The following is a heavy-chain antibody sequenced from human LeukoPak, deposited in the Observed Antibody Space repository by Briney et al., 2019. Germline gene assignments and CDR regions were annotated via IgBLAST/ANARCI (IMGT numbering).Heavy chain of an antibody. CDR2: ISISSSYT. CDR3: ARDRGVMTTDAFDI. V-gene: IGHV3-11*05. Sequence: GGSLRLSCAASGFTFSDYYMSWIRQAPGKGLEWLSYISISSSYTNYADSVKGRFTISRDNAKNSLYLQMNSLRAEDTAVYYCARDRGVMTTDAFDIWGQGTMVTVSS. J-gene: IGHJ3*02. D-gene: IGHD3-10*01. CDR1: GFTFSDYY.